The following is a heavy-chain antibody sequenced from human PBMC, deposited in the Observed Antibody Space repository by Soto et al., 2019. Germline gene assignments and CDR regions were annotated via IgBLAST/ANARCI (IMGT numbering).Heavy chain of an antibody. CDR2: ISAYNGNA. J-gene: IGHJ6*02. CDR3: ARDGRITMVRGAEPDYYYYGMDV. V-gene: IGHV1-18*01. D-gene: IGHD3-10*01. Sequence: VASVKVSCKASGYTFTSYGISWVRQAPGQGLEWMGWISAYNGNANYAQKLQGRVTMTTDTSTSTAYMELRSLRSDDTAVYYCARDGRITMVRGAEPDYYYYGMDVWGQGTTVTVS. CDR1: GYTFTSYG.